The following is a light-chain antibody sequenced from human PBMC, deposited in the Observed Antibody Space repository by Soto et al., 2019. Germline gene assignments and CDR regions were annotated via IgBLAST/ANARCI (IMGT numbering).Light chain of an antibody. CDR1: KLGDKY. V-gene: IGLV3-1*01. CDR2: QDS. Sequence: SYELTQPHSVSVSPGQTASITCSGDKLGDKYACWYQQKPGQSPVLVIYQDSERPSGIPERFSGSNSGNTGTLTISGTQAVDEADYFCQAWDSGNVVFGGGTKLTVL. J-gene: IGLJ2*01. CDR3: QAWDSGNVV.